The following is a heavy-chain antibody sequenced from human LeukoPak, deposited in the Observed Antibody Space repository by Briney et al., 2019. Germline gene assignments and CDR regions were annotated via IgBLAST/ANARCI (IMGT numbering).Heavy chain of an antibody. J-gene: IGHJ6*02. V-gene: IGHV3-9*01. CDR2: ISWNSGSI. CDR1: GFTFDDYA. D-gene: IGHD3-10*01. CDR3: AKDIGYGSTLGYYYGMDV. Sequence: PGRSLRLSCAASGFTFDDYAMHWVRQAPGKGLEWVSGISWNSGSIGYADSVKGRFTISRDNAKNSLYLQTNSLRAEDTALYYCAKDIGYGSTLGYYYGMDVWGQGTTVTVSS.